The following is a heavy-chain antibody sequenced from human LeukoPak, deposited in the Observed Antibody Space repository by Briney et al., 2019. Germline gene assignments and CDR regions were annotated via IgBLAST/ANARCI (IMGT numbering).Heavy chain of an antibody. D-gene: IGHD2-2*01. CDR1: GGSISSGDYY. CDR2: IYYSGST. V-gene: IGHV4-30-4*08. CDR3: ARDHCSSTSCYEGGFDY. Sequence: PSQTLSLTCTVSGGSISSGDYYWSWIRQPPGKGLDWIGYIYYSGSTYYNPSLKSRVTISVDTSKNQFSLKLSSVTAADTAVYYCARDHCSSTSCYEGGFDYWGQGTLVTVSS. J-gene: IGHJ4*02.